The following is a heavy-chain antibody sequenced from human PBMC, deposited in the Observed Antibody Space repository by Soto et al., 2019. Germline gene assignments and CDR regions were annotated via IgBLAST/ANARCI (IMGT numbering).Heavy chain of an antibody. CDR2: ISGYNGNT. V-gene: IGHV1-18*01. CDR3: SRFIMVGGWLDPKYYHGMDV. Sequence: ASVEVSCKTSGYTFSNYGINWVRQAPGQGLEWMGWISGYNGNTNYAQTVQGRVTMTTDASTGTVYMELRSLKSDDTAIYYCSRFIMVGGWLDPKYYHGMDVWGQGTTVTVSS. J-gene: IGHJ6*02. CDR1: GYTFSNYG. D-gene: IGHD6-19*01.